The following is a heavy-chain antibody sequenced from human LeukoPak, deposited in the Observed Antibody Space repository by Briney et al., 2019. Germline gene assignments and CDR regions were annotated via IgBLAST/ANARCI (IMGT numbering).Heavy chain of an antibody. CDR2: ISVSGNT. CDR3: AKAPVTTCSGAYCYPFDY. Sequence: GGSLRLSCAASGFTLSSYAMSWVRQGPGKGLEWVSAISVSGNTYHAGSVKGRFTISRDSSKNTLYPQMNSLRAGDAAVYYCAKAPVTTCSGAYCYPFDYWSQGTLVTVSS. D-gene: IGHD2-15*01. V-gene: IGHV3-23*01. CDR1: GFTLSSYA. J-gene: IGHJ4*02.